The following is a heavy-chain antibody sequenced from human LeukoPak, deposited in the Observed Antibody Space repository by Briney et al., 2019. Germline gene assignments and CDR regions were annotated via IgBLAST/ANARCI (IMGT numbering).Heavy chain of an antibody. CDR1: GYTFTGYY. CDR3: ARDEFDILTGFSPPRPANWFDP. V-gene: IGHV1-2*02. D-gene: IGHD3-9*01. J-gene: IGHJ5*02. CDR2: INPNSGGT. Sequence: ASVKVSCKASGYTFTGYYMHWVRQAPGQGLEWMGWINPNSGGTNYAQKFQGRVTMTRDTSISTAYMELSRLRSDDTAVYYCARDEFDILTGFSPPRPANWFDPWGQGTLVTVSS.